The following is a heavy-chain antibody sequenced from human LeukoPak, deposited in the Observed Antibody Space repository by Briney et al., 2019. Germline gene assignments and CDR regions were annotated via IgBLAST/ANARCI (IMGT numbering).Heavy chain of an antibody. CDR3: ARVTYGYDY. J-gene: IGHJ4*02. V-gene: IGHV3-64*01. D-gene: IGHD5-18*01. CDR1: GFSFSSYG. CDR2: ITPNGGTT. Sequence: SGGSLRLSCAASGFSFSSYGLHWVRQAPGKGLEYVSAITPNGGTTHYANSVKGRFTISRDNSKNMLYLQMGSLTTEDMAVYYCARVTYGYDYWGQGTLVTVSS.